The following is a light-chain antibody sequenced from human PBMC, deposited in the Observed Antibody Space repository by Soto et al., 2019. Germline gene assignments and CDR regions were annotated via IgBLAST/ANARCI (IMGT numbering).Light chain of an antibody. CDR1: QSVSSY. J-gene: IGKJ4*01. CDR2: DAS. CDR3: QQLSNWPRLT. Sequence: EIVLTQSPATLSLSPGERATLSCRASQSVSSYLAWYQQKPGQAPMLLIYDASNRATGIPARFSGSGSGTDFTHTISSLEPEDFAVYYCQQLSNWPRLTFGGGTKVEIK. V-gene: IGKV3-11*01.